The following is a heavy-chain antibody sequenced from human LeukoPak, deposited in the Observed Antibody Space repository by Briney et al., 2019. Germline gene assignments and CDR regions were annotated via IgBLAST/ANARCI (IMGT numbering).Heavy chain of an antibody. CDR1: GGSISSGDYY. CDR2: IYYSGST. D-gene: IGHD3-10*01. V-gene: IGHV4-30-4*01. Sequence: PSQTLSLTCTVSGGSISSGDYYWSWIRQPPGKGLEWIGYIYYSGSTYYNPSLKSRVTISVDTSKNQFSLKLSSVTAADTAVYYCARDSHYGSGMYHDYWGQGTLVAVSS. CDR3: ARDSHYGSGMYHDY. J-gene: IGHJ4*02.